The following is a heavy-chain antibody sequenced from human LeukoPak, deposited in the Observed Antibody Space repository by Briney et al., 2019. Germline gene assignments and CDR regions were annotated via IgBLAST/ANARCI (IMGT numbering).Heavy chain of an antibody. CDR3: VRGYSGYAY. V-gene: IGHV3-7*03. Sequence: GGSLRLSCAASGFTFSSYWMNWVRQAPGKGLEWVANIKQDGSEKYYVDSVKGRSTISRDNAKNSLYLQMNSLRAEDTAVYYCVRGYSGYAYWGQGTLVTVSS. D-gene: IGHD5-12*01. CDR1: GFTFSSYW. CDR2: IKQDGSEK. J-gene: IGHJ4*02.